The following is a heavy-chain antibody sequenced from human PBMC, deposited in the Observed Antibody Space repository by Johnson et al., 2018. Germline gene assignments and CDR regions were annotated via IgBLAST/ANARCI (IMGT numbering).Heavy chain of an antibody. J-gene: IGHJ3*02. CDR1: GGTFSSYA. D-gene: IGHD3-3*01. Sequence: QVQLVESGAEVKKPGSSVKVSCKASGGTFSSYAISWVRQAPGQGLEWLGGIIPIFGTANYAQKLQGRVTVTADESTSTAYRELSSLRTEDTAVYYWARGVGLSGYSDAFEIWGQGTMVTVSS. CDR2: IIPIFGTA. CDR3: ARGVGLSGYSDAFEI. V-gene: IGHV1-69*01.